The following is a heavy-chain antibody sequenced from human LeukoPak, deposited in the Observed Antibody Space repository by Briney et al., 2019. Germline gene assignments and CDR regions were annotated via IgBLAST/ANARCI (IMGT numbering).Heavy chain of an antibody. CDR2: INHSGGT. D-gene: IGHD6-19*01. CDR1: GGSFSGYY. V-gene: IGHV4-34*01. CDR3: ARGRIAVAGTYYYYYYGIDV. Sequence: SETLSLTCAVYGGSFSGYYWSWIRQPPGKGLEWIGEINHSGGTNYNPSLKSRVTISVDTSKNQFSLKLSSVTAADTAVYYCARGRIAVAGTYYYYYYGIDVWGKGTTVTVSS. J-gene: IGHJ6*04.